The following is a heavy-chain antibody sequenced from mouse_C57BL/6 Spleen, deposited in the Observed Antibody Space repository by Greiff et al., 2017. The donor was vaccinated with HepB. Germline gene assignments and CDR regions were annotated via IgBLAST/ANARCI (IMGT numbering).Heavy chain of an antibody. Sequence: EVQLVESGGGLVQPGGSMKLSCAASGFTFSDAWMDWVRQSPEKGLEWVAEIRNKANNHATYYAESVKGRFTISRDDSKSSVYLQMNSLRAEDTGIYYCTRQDYYYGSSYFDYWGQGTTLTVSS. CDR1: GFTFSDAW. CDR2: IRNKANNHAT. CDR3: TRQDYYYGSSYFDY. D-gene: IGHD1-1*01. J-gene: IGHJ2*01. V-gene: IGHV6-6*01.